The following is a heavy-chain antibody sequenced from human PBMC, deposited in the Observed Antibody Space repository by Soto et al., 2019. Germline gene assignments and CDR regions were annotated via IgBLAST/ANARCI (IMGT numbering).Heavy chain of an antibody. J-gene: IGHJ6*02. CDR3: ARDRILGGLDV. V-gene: IGHV4-61*01. D-gene: IGHD7-27*01. CDR2: IYNSETT. Sequence: SETLSLTCTVSGGSVSSGSFYWTWIRQPPGKGLEWIGYIYNSETTNYNPSLKLRVTMLLDTSKNQFSLILTSVTAADTAVYYCARDRILGGLDVWGQGTTVTVSS. CDR1: GGSVSSGSFY.